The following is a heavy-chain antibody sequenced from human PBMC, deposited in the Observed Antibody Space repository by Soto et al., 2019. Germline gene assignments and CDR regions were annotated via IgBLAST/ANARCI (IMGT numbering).Heavy chain of an antibody. Sequence: GASVKVSCKASGGTFSSYTISWVRQAPGQGLEWMGRIIPILGIANYAQKFQGRVTITADKSTSTAYMELSSLRSEDTAVYYCARLYSNYDQIDYWGQGTLVTVSS. CDR1: GGTFSSYT. J-gene: IGHJ4*02. CDR3: ARLYSNYDQIDY. D-gene: IGHD4-4*01. V-gene: IGHV1-69*02. CDR2: IIPILGIA.